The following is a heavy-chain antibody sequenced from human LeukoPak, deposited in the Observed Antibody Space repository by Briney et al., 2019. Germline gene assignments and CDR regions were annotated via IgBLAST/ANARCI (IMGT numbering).Heavy chain of an antibody. D-gene: IGHD6-13*01. J-gene: IGHJ5*01. CDR3: AREFRAAGRVGWFDP. CDR1: GFTFSSYA. Sequence: AGGSLRLSCAASGFTFSSYAMSWIRQPPGKGLEWIGEINHSGSTNYNPSLKSRVTISVDTSKNQFSLKLSSVTAADTAVYYCAREFRAAGRVGWFDPWGQGTLVTVSS. CDR2: INHSGST. V-gene: IGHV4-34*01.